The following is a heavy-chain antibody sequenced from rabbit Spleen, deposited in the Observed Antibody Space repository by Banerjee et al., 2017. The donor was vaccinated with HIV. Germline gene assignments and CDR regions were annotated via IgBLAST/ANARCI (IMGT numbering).Heavy chain of an antibody. V-gene: IGHV1S45*01. CDR1: GFSFSSGYW. Sequence: QQQLKETGGGLVQPGGSLTLSCKASGFSFSSGYWICWVRQAPGKGLEWIGCINSGISGSTHYASWAKGRFTISKTSSTAVTLQMTSLTAADTATYFCARALIYDDYRELNLWGPGTLVTVS. D-gene: IGHD2-1*01. CDR3: ARALIYDDYRELNL. J-gene: IGHJ4*01. CDR2: INSGISGST.